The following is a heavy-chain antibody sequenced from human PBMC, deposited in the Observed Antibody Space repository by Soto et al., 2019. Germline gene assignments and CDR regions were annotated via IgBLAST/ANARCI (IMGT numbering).Heavy chain of an antibody. J-gene: IGHJ6*02. Sequence: GSLSLSCAASGFTFSSYGMRWVRQAPGKGLEWVAVISYDGSNKYYADSVKGRFTISRDNSKNTLYLQMNSLRAEDTAVYYCAGGSGWDYYYYGMDVWGQGTTVTVSS. V-gene: IGHV3-30*03. D-gene: IGHD6-19*01. CDR1: GFTFSSYG. CDR2: ISYDGSNK. CDR3: AGGSGWDYYYYGMDV.